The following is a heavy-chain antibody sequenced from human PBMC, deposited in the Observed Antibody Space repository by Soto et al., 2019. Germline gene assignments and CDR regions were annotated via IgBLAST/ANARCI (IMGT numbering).Heavy chain of an antibody. V-gene: IGHV4-39*07. D-gene: IGHD3-22*01. CDR3: ARDQYYYDSSGYWWYFDY. J-gene: IGHJ4*02. CDR2: IYYSGST. Sequence: PSETLSLTCTVSGGSISSSSYYWGWIRQPPGKGLEWIGCIYYSGSTNYNPSLKSRVTISVDTSKNQFSLKLSSVTAADTAVYYCARDQYYYDSSGYWWYFDYWGQGTLVTVSS. CDR1: GGSISSSSYY.